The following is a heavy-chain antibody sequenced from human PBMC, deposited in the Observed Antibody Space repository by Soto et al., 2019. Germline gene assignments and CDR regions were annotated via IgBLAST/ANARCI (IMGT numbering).Heavy chain of an antibody. D-gene: IGHD2-2*01. J-gene: IGHJ5*02. CDR2: IIPIFGTA. Sequence: SVKVSCKASGGTFSSYAISWVRQAPGQGLEWMGGIIPIFGTANYAQKFQGRVTITADKSTSTAYMELSSLRSEDTAVYYCAREYCSSTSCYWGFDPWGQGALVTVSS. V-gene: IGHV1-69*06. CDR3: AREYCSSTSCYWGFDP. CDR1: GGTFSSYA.